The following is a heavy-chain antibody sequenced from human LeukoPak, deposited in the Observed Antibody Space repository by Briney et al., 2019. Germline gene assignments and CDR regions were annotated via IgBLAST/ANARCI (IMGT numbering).Heavy chain of an antibody. CDR2: INGNGGST. CDR1: GFTLSNYA. V-gene: IGHV3-23*01. D-gene: IGHD2-15*01. Sequence: PGGSLRLSCAASGFTLSNYAMSWVRQAPGKGLEWVSAINGNGGSTYYADSVKGRFTISRDNSKNTLYLQMNRLRAEDTAVYYCAKGGVVHAFDMWGQGTMVTVSS. J-gene: IGHJ3*02. CDR3: AKGGVVHAFDM.